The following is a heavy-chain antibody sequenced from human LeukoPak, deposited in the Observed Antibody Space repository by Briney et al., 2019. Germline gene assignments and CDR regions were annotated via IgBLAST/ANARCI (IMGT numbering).Heavy chain of an antibody. V-gene: IGHV1-18*01. Sequence: ASLKVSCKTSGYLFTSYVITWVRQAPGQGLEWMGWISVYNGKTNYAEKLQGRVTMTIDTSTTTAYMELTSLRFDDTAVYYCARALRAYYDSSGYYHQPDAFDFWGQGTVVSVSS. CDR1: GYLFTSYV. CDR3: ARALRAYYDSSGYYHQPDAFDF. D-gene: IGHD3-22*01. CDR2: ISVYNGKT. J-gene: IGHJ3*01.